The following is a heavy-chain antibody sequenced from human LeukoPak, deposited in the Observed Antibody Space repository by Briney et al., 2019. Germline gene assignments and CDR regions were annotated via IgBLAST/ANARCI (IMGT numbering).Heavy chain of an antibody. CDR1: GYSLNSYW. D-gene: IGHD5-18*01. V-gene: IGHV5-51*01. CDR2: IYPGDSDT. J-gene: IGHJ3*02. CDR3: ARPREEGTAMGLRAFDI. Sequence: GEPLKISCKGSGYSLNSYWIGWVRQMPGKGLEWMGIIYPGDSDTRYSPSFQGQVTISADKSISTAYLQWSSLKASDTAMYYCARPREEGTAMGLRAFDIWGQGTMVTVSS.